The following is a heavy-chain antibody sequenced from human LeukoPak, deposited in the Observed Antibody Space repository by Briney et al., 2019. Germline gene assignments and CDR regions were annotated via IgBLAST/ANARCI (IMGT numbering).Heavy chain of an antibody. CDR3: ARGRRRLYNWNRRGYFDY. V-gene: IGHV4-34*01. CDR2: INHSGST. D-gene: IGHD1-20*01. CDR1: GGSFSGYY. Sequence: SETLSLTCAVYGGSFSGYYWSWIRQPPGKGLEWIGEINHSGSTYYNPSLKSRVTISVDTSKNQFSLKLSSVTAADTAVYYCARGRRRLYNWNRRGYFDYWGQGTLVTVSS. J-gene: IGHJ4*02.